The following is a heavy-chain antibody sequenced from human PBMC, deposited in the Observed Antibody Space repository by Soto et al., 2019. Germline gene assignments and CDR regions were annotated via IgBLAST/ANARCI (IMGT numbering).Heavy chain of an antibody. J-gene: IGHJ2*01. V-gene: IGHV4-30-4*01. CDR1: GAPISGGDYH. Sequence: QVQLQESGPGLVKPSQTLSLMCTVSGAPISGGDYHWSWIRQPPGKGLEWIGYIFPSGATHYNSSLGSRITMSVETSNSHFSLKLTSVTAADTAVYFCARGSAAKRYFALWRRGTLVTFAS. CDR3: ARGSAAKRYFAL. D-gene: IGHD5-18*01. CDR2: IFPSGAT.